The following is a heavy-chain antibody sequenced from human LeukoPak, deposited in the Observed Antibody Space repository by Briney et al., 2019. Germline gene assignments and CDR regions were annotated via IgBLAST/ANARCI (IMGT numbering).Heavy chain of an antibody. CDR2: ISGSGGST. J-gene: IGHJ1*01. D-gene: IGHD3-22*01. CDR3: AKDLDRIVVVIQASTVAEYFQH. CDR1: GFTFSSYA. Sequence: GGSLRLSCAASGFTFSSYAMSWVRQAPGKGLEWVSAISGSGGSTYYADSVKGRFTISRDNSKNTPYLQMNSLRAEDTAVYYCAKDLDRIVVVIQASTVAEYFQHWGQGTLVTVSS. V-gene: IGHV3-23*01.